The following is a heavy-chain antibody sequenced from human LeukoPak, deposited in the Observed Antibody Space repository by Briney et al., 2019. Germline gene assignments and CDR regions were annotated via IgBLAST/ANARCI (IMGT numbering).Heavy chain of an antibody. CDR3: GRGTSGCGGDCYLYYHYMDV. CDR2: ILPIFGTT. D-gene: IGHD2-21*01. Sequence: SLKLSCKASGGTFSSYAMSWVRQAPRQGLEWMGGILPIFGTTNYAQKLKGRVTITVDESTSTTYMQLNSLRPEDTAVYYCGRGTSGCGGDCYLYYHYMDVWGKGTTVTVSS. J-gene: IGHJ6*03. CDR1: GGTFSSYA. V-gene: IGHV1-69*01.